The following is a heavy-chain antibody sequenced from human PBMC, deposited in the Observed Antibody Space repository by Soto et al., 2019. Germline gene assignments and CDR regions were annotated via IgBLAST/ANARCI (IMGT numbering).Heavy chain of an antibody. V-gene: IGHV3-21*01. D-gene: IGHD4-17*01. CDR3: ARVGGDYIYYYYYMDV. J-gene: IGHJ6*03. CDR1: GFTFSSYS. Sequence: PGGSLRLSCAASGFTFSSYSMNWVRQAPGKGLEWVSSISSSSSYIYYADSVKGRFTISRDNAKNSLYLQMNSLRAEDTAVYYCARVGGDYIYYYYYMDVWGKGTTVTVSS. CDR2: ISSSSSYI.